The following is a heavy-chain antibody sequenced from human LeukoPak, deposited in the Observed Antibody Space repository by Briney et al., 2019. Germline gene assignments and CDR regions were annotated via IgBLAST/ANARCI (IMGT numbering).Heavy chain of an antibody. J-gene: IGHJ6*03. CDR2: ISAYNGNT. V-gene: IGHV1-18*01. D-gene: IGHD3-10*01. Sequence: ASVKVSCKASGYTFTSYGISWVRQAPGQGLEWMGWISAYNGNTNYAQKLQGRVTMTTETSTSTAYMELRSLRSEDTAVYYCARGLLVRGVRDYYMDVWGKGTTVTVSS. CDR1: GYTFTSYG. CDR3: ARGLLVRGVRDYYMDV.